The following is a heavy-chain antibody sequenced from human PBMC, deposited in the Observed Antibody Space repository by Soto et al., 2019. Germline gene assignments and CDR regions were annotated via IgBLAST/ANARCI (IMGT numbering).Heavy chain of an antibody. D-gene: IGHD1-26*01. J-gene: IGHJ4*02. V-gene: IGHV3-33*01. Sequence: QVQLVESGGGVVQPGRSLGLSCTASGFTCSNYAMHWVRQAPGKGLEWVAVVWYDGGNKYYADSVKGRFTISRDNSDNILDLQMNSPRVEDTAVYYCARGGAGRYMYYFDYWGQGTLVTVSS. CDR2: VWYDGGNK. CDR1: GFTCSNYA. CDR3: ARGGAGRYMYYFDY.